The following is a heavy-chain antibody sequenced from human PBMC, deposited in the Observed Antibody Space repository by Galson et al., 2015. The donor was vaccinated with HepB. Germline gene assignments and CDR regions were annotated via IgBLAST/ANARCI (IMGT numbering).Heavy chain of an antibody. V-gene: IGHV1-18*04. J-gene: IGHJ4*02. CDR2: ISAYNGNT. CDR1: GYTFTSYG. D-gene: IGHD1-26*01. CDR3: ARDLGQLLWVSDWGDY. Sequence: SVKVSCKASGYTFTSYGISWVRQAPGQGLEWMGWISAYNGNTNYAQKLQGRVTMTTDTSTSTAYMELRSLRSDDTAVYYCARDLGQLLWVSDWGDYWGQGTLVTVSS.